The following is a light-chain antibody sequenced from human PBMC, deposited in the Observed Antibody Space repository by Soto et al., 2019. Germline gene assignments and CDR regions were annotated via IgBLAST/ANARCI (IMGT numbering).Light chain of an antibody. J-gene: IGLJ2*01. CDR2: EDD. Sequence: NFMLTQPHSVSESPGKTVTISCTRSSGSIASNYVQWYQQRPGSAPTTLIYEDDQRPSGVPDRFSGSIDRSSNSASLTISGLKTEDXADYYCQSYDSSNPVVFGGGTKLTVL. CDR1: SGSIASNY. CDR3: QSYDSSNPVV. V-gene: IGLV6-57*04.